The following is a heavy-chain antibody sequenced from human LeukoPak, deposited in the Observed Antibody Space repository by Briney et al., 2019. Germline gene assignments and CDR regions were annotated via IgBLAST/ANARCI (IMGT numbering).Heavy chain of an antibody. CDR2: ISSSSSYI. J-gene: IGHJ3*02. CDR1: GFTFSSYS. Sequence: GGSLRLSCAASGFTFSSYSMNWVRQAPGKGLEWVSSISSSSSYIYYADSVKGRFTVSRDNAKNSLYLQMNSLRAEDTAVYYCARDPVTKDAFDIWGQGTMVTVSS. V-gene: IGHV3-21*01. CDR3: ARDPVTKDAFDI. D-gene: IGHD5-18*01.